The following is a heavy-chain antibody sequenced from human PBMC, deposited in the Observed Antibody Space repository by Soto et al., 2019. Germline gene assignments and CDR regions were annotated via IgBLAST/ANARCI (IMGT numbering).Heavy chain of an antibody. Sequence: PSETLSLTCTVSGGSISSSSYYWGWIRQPPGKGLEWIGSIYYSGSTYYNPSLKSRVTISVDTSKNQFSLKLSSVTAADTAVYYCASSYVRSNYYYYGMDVWGQGTTVTVSS. CDR2: IYYSGST. CDR3: ASSYVRSNYYYYGMDV. D-gene: IGHD3-16*01. CDR1: GGSISSSSYY. J-gene: IGHJ6*02. V-gene: IGHV4-39*01.